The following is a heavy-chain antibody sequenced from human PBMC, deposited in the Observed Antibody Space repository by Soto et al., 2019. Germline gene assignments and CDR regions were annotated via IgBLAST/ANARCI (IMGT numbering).Heavy chain of an antibody. D-gene: IGHD3-16*02. CDR2: INHSGST. J-gene: IGHJ4*02. CDR3: ARDSYDYIWGRYRYSPFDY. CDR1: CFSFIGYY. V-gene: IGHV4-34*01. Sequence: LSCSRRCFSFIGYYFSCIRQPPGKGLEWIGEINHSGSTNYNPSLKSRVTISVDTSKNQFSLKLSSVTAADTAVYYCARDSYDYIWGRYRYSPFDYWGQGTLLTGSS.